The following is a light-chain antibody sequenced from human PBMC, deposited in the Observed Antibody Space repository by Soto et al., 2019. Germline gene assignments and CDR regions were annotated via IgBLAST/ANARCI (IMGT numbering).Light chain of an antibody. V-gene: IGLV2-14*01. CDR3: SSYTSDSTV. CDR2: EVS. Sequence: QSALTQPASVSGSPGQSITISCTGTSSDVGGYNYVSWYQRHPGKAPKLMIYEVSNRPSGVSNRFSGSKSGNTASLTISGLQADDEADYYCSSYTSDSTVFGGGTQLTVL. CDR1: SSDVGGYNY. J-gene: IGLJ3*02.